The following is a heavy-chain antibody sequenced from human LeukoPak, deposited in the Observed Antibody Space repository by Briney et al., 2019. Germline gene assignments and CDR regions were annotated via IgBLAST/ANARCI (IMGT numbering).Heavy chain of an antibody. CDR1: GFTFSSYE. J-gene: IGHJ6*03. CDR2: ISSSGSTI. CDR3: ARDDGPYYYYYMDV. V-gene: IGHV3-48*03. Sequence: GGSLRLSCAASGFTFSSYEMNWVRQAPGKGLEWVSYISSSGSTIYYADSVKGRFTISRDNAKNSLYLQMNSLRAEDTAVYYCARDDGPYYYYYMDVWGKGTTVTVSS.